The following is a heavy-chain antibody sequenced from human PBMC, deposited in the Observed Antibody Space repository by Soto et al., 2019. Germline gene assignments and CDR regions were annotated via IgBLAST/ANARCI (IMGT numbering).Heavy chain of an antibody. CDR1: GFTLSSYA. D-gene: IGHD6-13*01. CDR3: AKDFPAAKFSSLFPPDY. V-gene: IGHV3-23*01. J-gene: IGHJ4*02. Sequence: GGSLRLSCAASGFTLSSYAMSWVRQAPGKGLEWVSAISGSGGSTYYADSVKGRFTISRDNSKNTLYLQMNSLRAEDTAVYYCAKDFPAAKFSSLFPPDYWGQGTLVTVSS. CDR2: ISGSGGST.